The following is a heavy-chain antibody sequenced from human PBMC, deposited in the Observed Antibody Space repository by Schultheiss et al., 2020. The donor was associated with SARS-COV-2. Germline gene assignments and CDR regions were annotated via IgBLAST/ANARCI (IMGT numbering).Heavy chain of an antibody. J-gene: IGHJ5*02. CDR3: ATRETKEDWFDP. V-gene: IGHV4-59*01. CDR2: IYYSGST. Sequence: SETLSLTCTVSGGSISSYYWSWIRQPPGKGLEWIGYIYYSGSTKYNPSLKSRVTISVDTSKNQFSLKLSSVTAADTAVYYCATRETKEDWFDPWGQGTLVTVSS. D-gene: IGHD1-1*01. CDR1: GGSISSYY.